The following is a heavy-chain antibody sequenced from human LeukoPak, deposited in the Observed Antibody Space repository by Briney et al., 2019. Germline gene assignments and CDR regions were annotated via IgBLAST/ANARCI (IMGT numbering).Heavy chain of an antibody. CDR1: GFTFSSCA. CDR2: ISYDGSNK. V-gene: IGHV3-30-3*01. D-gene: IGHD6-19*01. CDR3: ARDGGPGSGWSDFDY. J-gene: IGHJ4*02. Sequence: PGGSLRLSCAASGFTFSSCAMHWVRQAPGKGLEWVAVISYDGSNKYYADSVKGRFTISRDNSKNTLYLQMNSLRAEDTAVYYCARDGGPGSGWSDFDYWGQGTLVTVSS.